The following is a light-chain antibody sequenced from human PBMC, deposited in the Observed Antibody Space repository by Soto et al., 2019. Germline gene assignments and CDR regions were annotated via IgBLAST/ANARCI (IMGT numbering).Light chain of an antibody. J-gene: IGLJ2*01. CDR3: QAWDSSTAYVV. V-gene: IGLV3-1*01. Sequence: SYELTQPPSVSVSPGQTASITCSGDKLGDKYACWYQQKPGQSPVLVIYQDNKRPSGIPERFSGSNSGNTATLTISGTQAMDEADYYCQAWDSSTAYVVFGGGTTLTVL. CDR1: KLGDKY. CDR2: QDN.